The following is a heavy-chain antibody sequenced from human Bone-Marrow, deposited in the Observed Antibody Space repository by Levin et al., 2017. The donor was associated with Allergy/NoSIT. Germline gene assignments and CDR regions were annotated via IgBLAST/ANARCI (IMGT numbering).Heavy chain of an antibody. D-gene: IGHD6-25*01. CDR1: GVSIDAYNW. CDR3: ARINQASGFKNWFDP. CDR2: RNQRGKG. V-gene: IGHV4-4*02. J-gene: IGHJ5*02. Sequence: TLSLTCDVSGVSIDAYNWWTWVRQPPGKGLQWSGERNQRGKGSENECCKVRVLMSVDKSTNQFSLLVNSVTAADTAVYYCARINQASGFKNWFDPWGPGILVAVS.